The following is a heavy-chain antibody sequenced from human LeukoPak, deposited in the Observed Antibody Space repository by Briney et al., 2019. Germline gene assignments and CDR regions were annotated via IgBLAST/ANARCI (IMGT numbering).Heavy chain of an antibody. Sequence: PGGSLRLSCAASGFTFSLYTMSWVRQAPGKGLGWVSGISGNGGRTYYADSVKGRFTISRDNSKNPLNLQLNSLSAEDTALYYCAKDQEVGVTTYYFDYWGQGTLVTVSS. D-gene: IGHD4-17*01. CDR3: AKDQEVGVTTYYFDY. V-gene: IGHV3-23*01. CDR1: GFTFSLYT. CDR2: ISGNGGRT. J-gene: IGHJ4*02.